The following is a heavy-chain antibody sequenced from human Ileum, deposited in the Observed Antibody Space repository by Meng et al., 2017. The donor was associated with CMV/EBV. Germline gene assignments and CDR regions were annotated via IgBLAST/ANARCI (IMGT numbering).Heavy chain of an antibody. J-gene: IGHJ4*02. V-gene: IGHV4-4*07. CDR3: ATTYSDGDWNFDY. CDR2: LYTTGTI. Sequence: QVQLQGPCPGLVKPSETLSLTCIVSADSLSTNAWHWIRQPAGKGLEWIGRLYTTGTIKYNPSLMSRLTMSLDTSKSQFSLNLRSLTAADTAVYYCATTYSDGDWNFDYWGQGTLVTVSS. CDR1: ADSLSTNA. D-gene: IGHD1-26*01.